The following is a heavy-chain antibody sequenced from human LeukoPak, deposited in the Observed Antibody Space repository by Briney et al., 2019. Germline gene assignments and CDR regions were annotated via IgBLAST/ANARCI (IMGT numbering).Heavy chain of an antibody. CDR3: ARGHVVYYDFWSGYFLRPNWFDP. J-gene: IGHJ5*02. CDR1: GGSFSGYY. Sequence: SETLSLTCAVYGGSFSGYYWSWIRQPPGKGLEWIGEINHSGSTNYNPSLKSRVTISVDTSKNQFSLKLSSVTAADTAVYYCARGHVVYYDFWSGYFLRPNWFDPWGQGTLVTVSS. D-gene: IGHD3-3*01. V-gene: IGHV4-34*01. CDR2: INHSGST.